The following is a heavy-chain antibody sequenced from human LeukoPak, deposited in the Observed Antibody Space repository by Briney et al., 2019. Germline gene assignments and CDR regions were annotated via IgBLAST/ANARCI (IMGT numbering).Heavy chain of an antibody. Sequence: SGPTLVNPTQTLTLTCTFSGFSLSTSGMCVSWIRQPPGKALEWLARIDWDDDKYYSTSLKTRLTISKDTSKNQVVLTMTNMDPVDTATYYCARIFLTGDSSGYILDYWGQGTLVTVSS. CDR1: GFSLSTSGMC. V-gene: IGHV2-70*11. CDR3: ARIFLTGDSSGYILDY. D-gene: IGHD3-22*01. J-gene: IGHJ4*02. CDR2: IDWDDDK.